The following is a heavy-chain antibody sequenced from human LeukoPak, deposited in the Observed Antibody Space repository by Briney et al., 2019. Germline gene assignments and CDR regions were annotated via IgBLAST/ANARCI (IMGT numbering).Heavy chain of an antibody. Sequence: SETLSLTCTVSGGSISSYYWSWIRQPPGKGLEWIGYIYYSGSTYYNPSLKSRVTISVDTSKNQFSLKLSSVTAADTAVYYCASSWGFGELLGWFDPWGQGTLVTVSS. CDR3: ASSWGFGELLGWFDP. J-gene: IGHJ5*02. D-gene: IGHD3-10*01. CDR2: IYYSGST. V-gene: IGHV4-59*06. CDR1: GGSISSYY.